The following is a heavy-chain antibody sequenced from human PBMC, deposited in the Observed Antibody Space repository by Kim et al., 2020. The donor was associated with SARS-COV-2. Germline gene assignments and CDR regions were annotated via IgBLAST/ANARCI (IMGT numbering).Heavy chain of an antibody. CDR3: ARFVAGATTGIDAFDI. J-gene: IGHJ3*02. V-gene: IGHV3-7*01. Sequence: GGSLRLSCAASGFTFSSYWMSWVRQAPGKGLEWVANIKQDGSEKYYVDSVKGRFTISRDNAKNSLYLQMNSLRAEDTAVYYCARFVAGATTGIDAFDIWGQGTMVTVSS. CDR1: GFTFSSYW. CDR2: IKQDGSEK. D-gene: IGHD1-26*01.